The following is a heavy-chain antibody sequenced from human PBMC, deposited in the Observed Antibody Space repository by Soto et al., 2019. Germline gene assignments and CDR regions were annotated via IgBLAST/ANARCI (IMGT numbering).Heavy chain of an antibody. CDR1: GFTFRTYG. V-gene: IGHV3-30*18. CDR2: ISDDGSQK. D-gene: IGHD6-19*01. Sequence: GGSLRLSCAASGFTFRTYGMHWVRQAPGKGLEWVAFISDDGSQKYYGDSVKGRFTISRDNSKNTLSLRMISLRTEDTSVYYCAKEAPGGWHFFDTWGQGTLVTVSS. CDR3: AKEAPGGWHFFDT. J-gene: IGHJ4*02.